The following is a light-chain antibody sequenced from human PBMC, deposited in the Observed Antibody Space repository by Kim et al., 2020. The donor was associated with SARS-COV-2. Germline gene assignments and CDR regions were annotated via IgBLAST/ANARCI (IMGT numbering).Light chain of an antibody. V-gene: IGLV3-19*01. CDR1: SLRSYY. J-gene: IGLJ2*01. Sequence: ALGQTVRSTCQGASLRSYYATWYQQKPGQAPIVVIYGKNNRPSGIPDRFSGSSSGNTASLTITGTQAGDEADYYCNSRDSNDYVVFGGGTKLTV. CDR3: NSRDSNDYVV. CDR2: GKN.